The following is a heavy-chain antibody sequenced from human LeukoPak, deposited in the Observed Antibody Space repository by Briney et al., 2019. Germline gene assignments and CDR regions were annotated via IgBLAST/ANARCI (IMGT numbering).Heavy chain of an antibody. Sequence: PSETLSLTCTVSGGSISSGGYYWSWIRQHPGKGLEWIGYIYYSGSTYYNPSLKSRVTISVDTSKNQFSLKLSSVTAADTAVYYCARAGRQLCPGGCDAFDIWGQGTMVTVSS. CDR2: IYYSGST. J-gene: IGHJ3*02. CDR1: GGSISSGGYY. CDR3: ARAGRQLCPGGCDAFDI. D-gene: IGHD5-18*01. V-gene: IGHV4-31*03.